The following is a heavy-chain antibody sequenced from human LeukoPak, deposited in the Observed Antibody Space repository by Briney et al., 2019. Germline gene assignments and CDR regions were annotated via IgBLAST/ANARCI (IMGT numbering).Heavy chain of an antibody. D-gene: IGHD3-16*01. CDR2: ISSSGGTT. V-gene: IGHV3-23*01. CDR1: GFTFSSYA. CDR3: AKGIRDSVWGSSLDC. Sequence: GGSLRLSCAASGFTFSSYAMSWVHQAPGKGLEWVSGISSSGGTTYYADSVKGRFTISRDNSKNTLFLQMKSLRVEDTAVFYCAKGIRDSVWGSSLDCWGQGTLVTVSS. J-gene: IGHJ4*02.